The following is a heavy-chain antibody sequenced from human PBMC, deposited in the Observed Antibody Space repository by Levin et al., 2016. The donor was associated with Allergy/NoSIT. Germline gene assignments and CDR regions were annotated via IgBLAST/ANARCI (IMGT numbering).Heavy chain of an antibody. Sequence: GGSLRLSCAASGFTFSSYAMHWVRQAPGKGLEWVAVISYDGSNKYYADSVKGRFTISRDNAKNSLYLQMNSLRAEDTAVYYCARDRGIAAAGVMGFDPWGQGTLVTVSS. CDR3: ARDRGIAAAGVMGFDP. D-gene: IGHD6-13*01. V-gene: IGHV3-30-3*01. CDR1: GFTFSSYA. J-gene: IGHJ5*02. CDR2: ISYDGSNK.